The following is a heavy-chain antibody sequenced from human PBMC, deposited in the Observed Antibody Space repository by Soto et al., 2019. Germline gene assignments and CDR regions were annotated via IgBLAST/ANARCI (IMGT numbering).Heavy chain of an antibody. CDR3: AKLGHAFDI. CDR2: VSGSGSTT. D-gene: IGHD3-16*01. J-gene: IGHJ3*02. CDR1: GFTFDSFA. Sequence: SGGGLIEPGGSLRLSCAASGFTFDSFAMNWVRQAPGKGLEWVSSVSGSGSTTYYADSVKGRFIISRDNSKNTLYLHMKSLRVEDTAVYYCAKLGHAFDIWGQGTIVSVSS. V-gene: IGHV3-23*01.